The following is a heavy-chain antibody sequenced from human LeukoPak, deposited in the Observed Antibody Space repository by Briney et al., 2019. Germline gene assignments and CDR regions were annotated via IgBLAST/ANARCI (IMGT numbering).Heavy chain of an antibody. CDR3: ASSVVDTAMSSFGYGAYYYFDY. J-gene: IGHJ4*02. V-gene: IGHV4-30-4*08. CDR2: IYYSGST. D-gene: IGHD5-18*01. Sequence: PSQTLSLTCTVSGGSISSGDYYWSWIRLPPGKGLERIGYIYYSGSTNYNPSLKSRVTISVDTSKNQFSLKLSSVTAADTAVYYCASSVVDTAMSSFGYGAYYYFDYWGQGTLVTVSS. CDR1: GGSISSGDYY.